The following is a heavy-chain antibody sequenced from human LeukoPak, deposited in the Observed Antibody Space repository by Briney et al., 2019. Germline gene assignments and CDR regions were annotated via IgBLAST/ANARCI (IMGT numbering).Heavy chain of an antibody. J-gene: IGHJ4*02. CDR3: AKDRPYYDPFDY. Sequence: ASVKVSCKASGYTFSTYYMHWVRQAPGQGLEWVGMIKTDAGTTNYAQNFRGRVTVTTDMSTSTVYMELSSLRADDTAVYYCAKDRPYYDPFDYWGQGTLVTVSS. CDR2: IKTDAGTT. V-gene: IGHV1-46*01. CDR1: GYTFSTYY. D-gene: IGHD3-22*01.